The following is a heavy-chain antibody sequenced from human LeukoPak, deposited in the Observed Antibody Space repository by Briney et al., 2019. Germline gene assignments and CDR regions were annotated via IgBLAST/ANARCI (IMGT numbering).Heavy chain of an antibody. CDR3: ARVHYGDPDDY. V-gene: IGHV1-46*01. CDR1: GYSFISYF. D-gene: IGHD4-17*01. J-gene: IGHJ4*02. CDR2: INPSSGDT. Sequence: ASVKVSCKASGYSFISYFIHWVRQAPGQGLEWMATINPSSGDTNYAQKFQGRVTMTRDTSTSTVYMKLSSLKSEDTAVYYCARVHYGDPDDYWGQGTLVTVSS.